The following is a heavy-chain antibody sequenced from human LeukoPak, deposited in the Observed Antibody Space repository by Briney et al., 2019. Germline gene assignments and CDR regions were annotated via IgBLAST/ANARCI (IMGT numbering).Heavy chain of an antibody. V-gene: IGHV4-34*01. CDR3: ARDYRLTQLQH. CDR2: IYYTGST. D-gene: IGHD3-10*01. CDR1: GGSFSGYY. Sequence: PSETLSLTCAVYGGSFSGYYWSWIRQPPGKGLEWIGSIYYTGSTYYNPSLKSRVTMSVDTSTNQFSVKLSSVTAADTAMYYCARDYRLTQLQHWGQGTLVTVSS. J-gene: IGHJ1*01.